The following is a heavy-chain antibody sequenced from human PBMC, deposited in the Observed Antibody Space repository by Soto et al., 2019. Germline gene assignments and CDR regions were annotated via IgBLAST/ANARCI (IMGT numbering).Heavy chain of an antibody. CDR3: ARHPYYYGSGSYYKFNYGMDV. V-gene: IGHV3-23*01. CDR2: ISGSGGST. Sequence: GESLKISCAASGFTFSIFAMSWVRQSPGKGLEWVSTISGSGGSTYYADSVKGRFTISRDNSKNTLYLQMNSLRAEDTAMYYCARHPYYYGSGSYYKFNYGMDVWGQGTTVTVSS. CDR1: GFTFSIFA. D-gene: IGHD3-10*01. J-gene: IGHJ6*02.